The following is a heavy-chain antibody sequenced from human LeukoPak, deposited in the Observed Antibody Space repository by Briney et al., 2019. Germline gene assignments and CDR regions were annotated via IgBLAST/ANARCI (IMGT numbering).Heavy chain of an antibody. CDR2: IGPTGTI. V-gene: IGHV3-48*04. CDR1: GFAFSSSG. D-gene: IGHD3-10*01. CDR3: ASGYYFDY. J-gene: IGHJ4*02. Sequence: GGSLRLSCAASGFAFSSSGMNWGRRAPGKGLEWVSYIGPTGTIYYADSVTGRFTISRDNAKNSLYLQMNSLRAEDTAVYYCASGYYFDYWGQGTLVTVSS.